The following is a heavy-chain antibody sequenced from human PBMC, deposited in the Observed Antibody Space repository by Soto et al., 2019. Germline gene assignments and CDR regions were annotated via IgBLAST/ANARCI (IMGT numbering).Heavy chain of an antibody. Sequence: ASVKVSCKASGYTFTSYAMHWVRQAPGQRLEWMGWINAGNGNTKYSQKFQGRVTITRDTSASTAYMELRSLRSEDTAVYYCASSYSNYALIDYYYYGMDVWGQGTTVTVSS. CDR1: GYTFTSYA. J-gene: IGHJ6*02. V-gene: IGHV1-3*01. CDR3: ASSYSNYALIDYYYYGMDV. D-gene: IGHD4-4*01. CDR2: INAGNGNT.